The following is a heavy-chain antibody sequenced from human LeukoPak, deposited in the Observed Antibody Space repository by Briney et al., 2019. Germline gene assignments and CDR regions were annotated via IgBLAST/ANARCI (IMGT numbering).Heavy chain of an antibody. D-gene: IGHD2-15*01. V-gene: IGHV1-18*01. J-gene: IGHJ6*03. CDR1: GYTFTSYG. CDR2: ISAYNGNT. CDR3: ARVVQEVAATLNYYYYYMDV. Sequence: ASVKVSCKASGYTFTSYGISWVRQAPGQGLEWMRWISAYNGNTNYAQKLQGRVTMTTDTSTSTAYMELRSLRSDDTAVYYCARVVQEVAATLNYYYYYMDVWGKGTTVTISS.